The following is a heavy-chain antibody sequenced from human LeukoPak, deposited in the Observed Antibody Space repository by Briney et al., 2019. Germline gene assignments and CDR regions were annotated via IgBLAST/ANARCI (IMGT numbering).Heavy chain of an antibody. J-gene: IGHJ4*02. V-gene: IGHV1-2*06. CDR1: GYTFTACY. Sequence: GASVKVSCKASGYTFTACYMHWVRQAPGQGLEWMGRINPNSGGTEYAQKFQGRVTMTRDTSISTAYMELSRLRSDDTAVYYCASNYYDSSGYYYTLGYWGQGTLVTVSS. CDR3: ASNYYDSSGYYYTLGY. CDR2: INPNSGGT. D-gene: IGHD3-22*01.